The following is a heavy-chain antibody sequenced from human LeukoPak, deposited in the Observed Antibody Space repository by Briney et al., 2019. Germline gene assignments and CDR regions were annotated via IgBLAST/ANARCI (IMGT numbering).Heavy chain of an antibody. V-gene: IGHV1-46*01. J-gene: IGHJ1*01. Sequence: ASVKVSCKASGYTFTSYYMHWVRQAPGQGLEWMGIINPSGGSTSYAQKFQGRVTMTRDTSTSTVYMELSSLRSEDTAVYYCAFSSSWYEYFQHWGQGTLVTVSS. CDR3: AFSSSWYEYFQH. CDR1: GYTFTSYY. D-gene: IGHD6-13*01. CDR2: INPSGGST.